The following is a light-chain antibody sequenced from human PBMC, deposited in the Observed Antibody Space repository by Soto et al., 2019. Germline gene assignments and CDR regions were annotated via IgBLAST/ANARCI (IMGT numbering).Light chain of an antibody. V-gene: IGKV3-20*01. CDR2: GAS. J-gene: IGKJ1*01. Sequence: EIVLTQSPGTLSLSPGATAILSCRASQTVSSDYVAWYQQKPGQAPRFLIYGASNRATGIPDRFGGSGSGTDFTLTISRLEPEDFAVYFCHQYGTSPGTFGQGTKV. CDR1: QTVSSDY. CDR3: HQYGTSPGT.